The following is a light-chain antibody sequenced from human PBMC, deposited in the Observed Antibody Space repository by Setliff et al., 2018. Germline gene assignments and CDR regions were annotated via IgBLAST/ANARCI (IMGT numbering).Light chain of an antibody. CDR2: XXT. CDR3: TSYAGSNNYV. CDR1: SSDVGGYKY. J-gene: IGLJ1*01. Sequence: QSVLTQPPSASGSPGQSVTISCTGTSSDVGGYKYXXXXXXXXXXXXXLXXXXXTKRPSGVPDRFSGSKSGNTASLTVSVLQAEDEADYYCTSYAGSNNYVFGTGTKVTVL. V-gene: IGLV2-8*01.